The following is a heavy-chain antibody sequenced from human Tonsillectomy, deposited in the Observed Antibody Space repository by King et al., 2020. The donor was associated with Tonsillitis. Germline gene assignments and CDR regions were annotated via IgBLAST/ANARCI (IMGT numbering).Heavy chain of an antibody. CDR3: ARGAVGAINYFDP. Sequence: VQLQESGPGLVKPSQTLSLTCTVSGDSISSGGYYWSWIRQHPGRGLEWIGYIYYSGSTFYNPSLKSLVTISVDTSKNQFSLKLNSVTAADTAVYYCARGAVGAINYFDPWGQGTLVTVSS. CDR1: GDSISSGGYY. J-gene: IGHJ5*02. V-gene: IGHV4-31*01. CDR2: IYYSGST. D-gene: IGHD1-26*01.